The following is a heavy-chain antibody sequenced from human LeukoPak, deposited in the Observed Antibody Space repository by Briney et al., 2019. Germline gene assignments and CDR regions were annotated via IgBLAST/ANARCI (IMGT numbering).Heavy chain of an antibody. D-gene: IGHD3-22*01. V-gene: IGHV4-30-4*01. Sequence: SETLSLTCTVSGGSISSGDYYWSWIRQPPGKGLEWIGYIYYSRSTYYNPSLKSRVTISVDTSKNQFSLKLSSVTAADTAVYYCARGGSSTYYYDSSGYYYDYWGQGTLVTVSS. J-gene: IGHJ4*02. CDR1: GGSISSGDYY. CDR3: ARGGSSTYYYDSSGYYYDY. CDR2: IYYSRST.